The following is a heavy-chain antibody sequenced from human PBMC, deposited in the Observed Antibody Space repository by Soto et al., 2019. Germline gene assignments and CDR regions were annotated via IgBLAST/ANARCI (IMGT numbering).Heavy chain of an antibody. Sequence: EVKLLESGGGLVQPGGSLRLSCAASGFTFSNYAMNWVRQAPGKGLEWVSAISGRGSTYYADSVKGRFTISRDNSKNTPYPQRHSLRAEDTSVYYCAKVHLRFDYFDYWGPGTLVTVSS. CDR3: AKVHLRFDYFDY. V-gene: IGHV3-23*01. J-gene: IGHJ4*02. CDR1: GFTFSNYA. CDR2: ISGRGST. D-gene: IGHD5-12*01.